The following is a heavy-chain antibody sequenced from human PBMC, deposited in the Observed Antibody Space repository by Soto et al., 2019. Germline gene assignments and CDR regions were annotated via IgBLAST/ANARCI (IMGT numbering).Heavy chain of an antibody. V-gene: IGHV1-46*03. Sequence: QVQLVQSGAEVKKPGASVKVSCKASGYTFTSYYMHWVRQAPGQGLEWMGIINPSGDSTSYAQKFQGRVTMTKDTSTSTVYMELSSLRSEDTAVYYCARGYYYDSSGYYPFDYWGQGTLVTVSS. CDR3: ARGYYYDSSGYYPFDY. CDR2: INPSGDST. CDR1: GYTFTSYY. D-gene: IGHD3-22*01. J-gene: IGHJ4*02.